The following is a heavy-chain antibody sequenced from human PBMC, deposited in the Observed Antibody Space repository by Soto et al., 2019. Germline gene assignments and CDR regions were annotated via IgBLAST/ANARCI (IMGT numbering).Heavy chain of an antibody. CDR1: GFTFSNYN. J-gene: IGHJ3*02. CDR2: ISSSSDTI. V-gene: IGHV3-48*02. CDR3: ARGNRYNYGVVTRAAFDI. Sequence: GGSLRLSCAASGFTFSNYNMDWVRQAPGKGLEWISYISSSSDTIYYADSVKGRFTISRDNAKNSLYLQMDSLRDEDAAVYYCARGNRYNYGVVTRAAFDIWGQGTMVTVS. D-gene: IGHD5-18*01.